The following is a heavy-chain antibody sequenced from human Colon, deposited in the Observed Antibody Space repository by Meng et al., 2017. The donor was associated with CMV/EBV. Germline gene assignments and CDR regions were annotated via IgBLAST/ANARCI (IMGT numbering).Heavy chain of an antibody. V-gene: IGHV4-34*01. CDR3: ARDLGAGYNWNYGYNWFDP. CDR1: GGSFSGYY. Sequence: QGQLQQWAAELLKPSETRSLTCAVYGGSFSGYYWSWIRQPPGKGLEWIGEINHSGSTNYNLSLKSRVTISVDKSKNQFSLKLSSVTAADTAVYYCARDLGAGYNWNYGYNWFDPWGQGTLVTVSS. J-gene: IGHJ5*02. CDR2: INHSGST. D-gene: IGHD1-7*01.